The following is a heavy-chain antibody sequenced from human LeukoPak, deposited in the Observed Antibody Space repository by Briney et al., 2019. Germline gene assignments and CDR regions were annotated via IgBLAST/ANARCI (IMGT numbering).Heavy chain of an antibody. CDR3: ARESEPRLIWFVGGEHYYFDY. V-gene: IGHV3-30*04. J-gene: IGHJ4*02. D-gene: IGHD3-10*01. CDR2: ISYDGRNK. CDR1: GFTFSSYA. Sequence: GRSLRLSCAASGFTFSSYAMHWVRQAPGKGLEGVAVISYDGRNKYYADSVKGRFTISRDNSKNTLYLQMNSLRAEDTAVYYCARESEPRLIWFVGGEHYYFDYWGQGTLVTVSS.